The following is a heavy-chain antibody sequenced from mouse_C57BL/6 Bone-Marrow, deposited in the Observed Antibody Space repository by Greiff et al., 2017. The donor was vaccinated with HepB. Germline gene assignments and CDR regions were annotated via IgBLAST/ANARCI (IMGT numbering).Heavy chain of an antibody. CDR2: INPSRGYT. J-gene: IGHJ2*01. CDR1: GYTFTSYT. Sequence: VQLQQSGAELARPGASVKMSCKASGYTFTSYTMHWVKQRPGQGLEWIGYINPSRGYTKYNQKFKDKATLTADKSSSTAYMQLSSLTSEDSAVYYCARSGNYYGSSFYFDYWGQGTTLTVSS. D-gene: IGHD1-1*01. V-gene: IGHV1-4*01. CDR3: ARSGNYYGSSFYFDY.